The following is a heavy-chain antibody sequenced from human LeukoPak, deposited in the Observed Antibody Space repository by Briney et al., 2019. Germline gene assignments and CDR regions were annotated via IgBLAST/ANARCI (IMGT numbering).Heavy chain of an antibody. J-gene: IGHJ6*02. CDR3: ARDSAVNSSGWLYYYYGMDV. CDR1: GFTFNTYA. V-gene: IGHV3-23*01. CDR2: ISGGGDDT. Sequence: GGSLRLSCAASGFTFNTYAMSWVRQAPGKGLEWVSTISGGGDDTYYADSVKGRFTISRDNSKNTLYLQMNSLRAEDTAVYYCARDSAVNSSGWLYYYYGMDVWGQGTTVTVSS. D-gene: IGHD6-19*01.